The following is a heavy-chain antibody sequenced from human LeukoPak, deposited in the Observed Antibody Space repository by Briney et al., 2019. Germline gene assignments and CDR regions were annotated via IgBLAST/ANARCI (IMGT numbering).Heavy chain of an antibody. J-gene: IGHJ4*02. Sequence: PGGSLRLSCAASGFTFSSYAMSWVRQAPGKGLEWVSAISGSGGSTYYADSVKGRFTISRDNSKNTLYLQMNSLSAEDTAVYYCAKGGFAIFGVVTRLHYWGQGTLVTVSS. CDR3: AKGGFAIFGVVTRLHY. D-gene: IGHD3-3*02. V-gene: IGHV3-23*01. CDR2: ISGSGGST. CDR1: GFTFSSYA.